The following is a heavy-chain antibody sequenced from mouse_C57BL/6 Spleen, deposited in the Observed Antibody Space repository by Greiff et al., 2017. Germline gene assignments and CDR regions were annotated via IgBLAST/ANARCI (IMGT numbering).Heavy chain of an antibody. CDR3: ARSLPGFTITTVVADYAMDY. V-gene: IGHV7-3*01. D-gene: IGHD1-1*01. J-gene: IGHJ4*01. CDR2: LRNKANGYTT. Sequence: EVKVVESGGGLVQPGGSLSLSCAASGFTFTDYYMSWVRQPPGKALEWLGFLRNKANGYTTEYSASVKGRFTISRDNSQSILSLQMNALRAEDSATYYCARSLPGFTITTVVADYAMDYWGQGTSVTVSS. CDR1: GFTFTDYY.